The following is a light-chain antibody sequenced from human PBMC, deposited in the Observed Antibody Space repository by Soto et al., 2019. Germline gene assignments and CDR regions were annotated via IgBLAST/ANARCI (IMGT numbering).Light chain of an antibody. V-gene: IGLV2-23*02. CDR3: CSYAGDNIFYF. Sequence: QSVLTQPASVSGSPGQSTTFSCTGNSSDVGSYNLVSWYQQHPGKAPKLIIYEVSKRPSGVSNRFSGSKSGNTAPLTISGFRAENEADYYCCSYAGDNIFYFFGSGTKVTVL. CDR1: SSDVGSYNL. J-gene: IGLJ1*01. CDR2: EVS.